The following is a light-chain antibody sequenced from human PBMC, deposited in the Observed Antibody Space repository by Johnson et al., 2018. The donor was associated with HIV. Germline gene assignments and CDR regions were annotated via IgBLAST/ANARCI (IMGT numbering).Light chain of an antibody. V-gene: IGLV1-51*01. CDR3: GTCDSSLSRGG. Sequence: QSVLTQPPSVSAAPGQKVTISCSGSSSNIGNNYVSWYQQLPGTAPKLLIYDNNKRPSGIPDRFSGSKSGTSATLGITGLPTGDEADYYCGTCDSSLSRGGFGTGTKVTVL. CDR1: SSNIGNNY. CDR2: DNN. J-gene: IGLJ1*01.